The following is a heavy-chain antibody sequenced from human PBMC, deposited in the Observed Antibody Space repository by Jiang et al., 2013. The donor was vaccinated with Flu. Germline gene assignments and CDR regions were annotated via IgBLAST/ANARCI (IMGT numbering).Heavy chain of an antibody. D-gene: IGHD4-17*01. V-gene: IGHV4-39*01. CDR3: ARQAGFFYGDQGHWYFDL. J-gene: IGHJ2*01. Sequence: IGSIYYSGSTYYNPSLKSRVTISVDTSKNQFSLKLSSVTAADTAVYYCARQAGFFYGDQGHWYFDLWGRGTLVTVSS. CDR2: IYYSGST.